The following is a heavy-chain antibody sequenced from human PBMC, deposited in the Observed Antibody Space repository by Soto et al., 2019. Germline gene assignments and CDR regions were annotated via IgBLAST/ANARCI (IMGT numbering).Heavy chain of an antibody. V-gene: IGHV3-66*04. CDR3: ARHGYNYGGGYFDY. CDR2: MYSGGST. J-gene: IGHJ4*02. Sequence: PGGSLRLSCAASGVTVSSNYMSWVRQAPGKGLEWVSVMYSGGSTYYADSVKGRFTISRDNSKNTLYLQMNSLRAEDTAVYFCARHGYNYGGGYFDYWGQGTLVTVSS. D-gene: IGHD5-18*01. CDR1: GVTVSSNY.